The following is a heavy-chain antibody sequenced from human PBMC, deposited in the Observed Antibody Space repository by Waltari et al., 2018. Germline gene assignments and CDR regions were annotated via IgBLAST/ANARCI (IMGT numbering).Heavy chain of an antibody. Sequence: EVQLVESGGGLIKPGGSLRLSCAASGFTFSSYTMNWVRPAPGKGLEWVSSISSSSSYIYYADSVKGRFTISRDNAKNSLYLQMNSLRAEDTAVYYCARGVGATTGYFDYWGQGTLVTVSS. CDR3: ARGVGATTGYFDY. J-gene: IGHJ4*02. CDR2: ISSSSSYI. D-gene: IGHD1-26*01. CDR1: GFTFSSYT. V-gene: IGHV3-21*01.